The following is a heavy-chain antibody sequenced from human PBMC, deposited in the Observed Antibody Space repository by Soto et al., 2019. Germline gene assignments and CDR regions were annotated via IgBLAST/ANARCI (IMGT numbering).Heavy chain of an antibody. CDR3: ARGPTVRYYYDSSGYSVY. Sequence: GGSLRLSCAASGFTFSSYSMNWVRQAPGKGLEWVSYISSSSSTIYYADSVKGRFTISRDNAKNSLYPQMNSLRDEDTAVYYCARGPTVRYYYDSSGYSVYWGQGTLVTVSS. CDR1: GFTFSSYS. V-gene: IGHV3-48*02. CDR2: ISSSSSTI. J-gene: IGHJ4*02. D-gene: IGHD3-22*01.